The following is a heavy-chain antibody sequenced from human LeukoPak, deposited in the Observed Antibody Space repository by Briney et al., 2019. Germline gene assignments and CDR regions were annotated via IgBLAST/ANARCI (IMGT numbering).Heavy chain of an antibody. D-gene: IGHD1-14*01. CDR2: IIPILGIA. Sequence: ASVKVPCKASGGTFGSYAISWVRQAPGQGLEWMGRIIPILGIANYAQKFQGRVTITADKSTSTAYMELSSLRSEDTAVYYCAKGTGFSRFDYWGQGTLVTVSS. J-gene: IGHJ4*02. CDR1: GGTFGSYA. V-gene: IGHV1-69*04. CDR3: AKGTGFSRFDY.